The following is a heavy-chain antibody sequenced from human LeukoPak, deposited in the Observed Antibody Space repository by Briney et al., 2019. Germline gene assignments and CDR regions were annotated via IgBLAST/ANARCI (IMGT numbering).Heavy chain of an antibody. D-gene: IGHD2-2*01. CDR1: GFTFSSYE. CDR3: ARDPVVGADYYYGMDV. J-gene: IGHJ6*02. Sequence: PGGSLRLSCAASGFTFSSYEMNWVRQAPGKGLEWVSYISSSGSTIYYADSVKGRFTISRDNAKNSLYLQMNSLRAEDTAVYYCARDPVVGADYYYGMDVWGQGTTVTVSS. CDR2: ISSSGSTI. V-gene: IGHV3-48*03.